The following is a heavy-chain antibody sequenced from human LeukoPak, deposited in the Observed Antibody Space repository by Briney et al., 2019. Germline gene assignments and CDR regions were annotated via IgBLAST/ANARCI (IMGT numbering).Heavy chain of an antibody. CDR2: ISSSSSYI. Sequence: GGSLRLSCAASGLTVSSNYMNWVRQAPGKGLEWVSSISSSSSYIYYADSVKGRFTISRDNAKNSLYLQMNSLRAEDTAVYYCARDVGWGFGGVIDSDYYFDYWGQGTLVTVSS. D-gene: IGHD3-16*02. J-gene: IGHJ4*02. V-gene: IGHV3-21*01. CDR3: ARDVGWGFGGVIDSDYYFDY. CDR1: GLTVSSNY.